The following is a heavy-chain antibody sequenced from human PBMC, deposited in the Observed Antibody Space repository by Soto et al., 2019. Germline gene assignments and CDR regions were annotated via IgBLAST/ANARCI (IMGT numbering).Heavy chain of an antibody. V-gene: IGHV1-46*01. D-gene: IGHD2-2*01. J-gene: IGHJ5*02. CDR3: ARGCRGSDDIVVVPAAIAPIWFDP. CDR2: INPSGGST. CDR1: GYTFTSYY. Sequence: GASVKVSCKASGYTFTSYYMHWVRQAPGQGLEWMGIINPSGGSTSYAQKFQGRVTMTRDTSTSTVYMELSSLRSEDTAVYYCARGCRGSDDIVVVPAAIAPIWFDPWGQGTLVTVSS.